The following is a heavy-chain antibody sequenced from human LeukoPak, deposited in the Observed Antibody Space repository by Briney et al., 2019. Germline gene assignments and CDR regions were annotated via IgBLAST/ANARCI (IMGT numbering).Heavy chain of an antibody. Sequence: ASVKVSCKASGYTFTSYGISWVRQAPGQGLEWMGWISAYNGNANYAQKLQGRVTMTTDTSTSTAYMELRSLRSDDTAVYYCAREWGLESSGYYYAYWGQGTLVTVSS. CDR1: GYTFTSYG. CDR3: AREWGLESSGYYYAY. J-gene: IGHJ4*02. V-gene: IGHV1-18*01. D-gene: IGHD3-22*01. CDR2: ISAYNGNA.